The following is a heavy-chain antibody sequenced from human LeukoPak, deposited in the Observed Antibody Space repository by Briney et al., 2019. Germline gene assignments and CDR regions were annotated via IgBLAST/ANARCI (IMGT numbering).Heavy chain of an antibody. CDR1: GFTFSSTG. D-gene: IGHD2-15*01. CDR2: ISDNGRST. Sequence: PGGSLRLSCAASGFTFSSTGMTWVRQAPGKGLEWVSVISDNGRSTYYADSVKGRFTISRDNSKNTLYLQMNSLRAEDTAIYYCAKGSSGGDYWGQGTLVTVSS. J-gene: IGHJ4*02. CDR3: AKGSSGGDY. V-gene: IGHV3-23*01.